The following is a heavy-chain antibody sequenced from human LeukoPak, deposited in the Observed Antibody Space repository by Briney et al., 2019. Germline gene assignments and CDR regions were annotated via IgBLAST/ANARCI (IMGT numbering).Heavy chain of an antibody. V-gene: IGHV3-23*01. D-gene: IGHD3-10*01. CDR3: AKGSSGNYGGRLDY. CDR1: GFPFSSCA. CDR2: ISGSGYGT. Sequence: GGSLRLSCAASGFPFSSCAMSWVRQAPGKGLEWVSAISGSGYGTYYADSARGRFTFSRDNSKNTVYLQMNSLGAEDTAVYFCAKGSSGNYGGRLDYWGQGTLVTVSP. J-gene: IGHJ4*02.